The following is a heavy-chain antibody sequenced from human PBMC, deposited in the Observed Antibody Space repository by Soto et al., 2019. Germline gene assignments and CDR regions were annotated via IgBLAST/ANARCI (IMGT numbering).Heavy chain of an antibody. D-gene: IGHD3-3*01. CDR1: GYTFTTYG. V-gene: IGHV1-18*01. Sequence: QVQLVQSGAEEKKPGASVKVSCKASGYTFTTYGISWVRQAPGQGLEWMGWISAYNGNTNYAQKLKDRVTMNTDTSTSTAYMELRSLRSDDTAVYYCASVIVGVDYGDYGGQGTLVTVSS. CDR3: ASVIVGVDYGDY. CDR2: ISAYNGNT. J-gene: IGHJ4*02.